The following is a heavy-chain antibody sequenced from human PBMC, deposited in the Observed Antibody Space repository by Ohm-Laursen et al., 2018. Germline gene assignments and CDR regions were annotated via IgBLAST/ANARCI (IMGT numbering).Heavy chain of an antibody. J-gene: IGHJ6*02. Sequence: SLRLSCAASGFSFSDYFMSWIRQAPGKGLEWISFISSSGSFIYYADSVKGRFTVSRDNAKNSLFLQMNSLRAEDTAVYYCAKGRVWGDYVGQVWGQGTTVTVSS. V-gene: IGHV3-11*01. CDR2: ISSSGSFI. CDR3: AKGRVWGDYVGQV. CDR1: GFSFSDYF. D-gene: IGHD3-16*01.